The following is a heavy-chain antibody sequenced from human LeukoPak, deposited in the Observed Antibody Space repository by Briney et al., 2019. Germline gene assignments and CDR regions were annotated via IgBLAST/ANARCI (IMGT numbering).Heavy chain of an antibody. CDR1: GFTFSSYS. J-gene: IGHJ5*02. CDR2: ISSSSSTI. D-gene: IGHD6-13*01. Sequence: GGSLRLSCAASGFTFSSYSMNWVRQAPGKGLEWVSYISSSSSTIYYADSVKGRFTISRDNAKNSLYLQMSSLRAVDTAVYYCARDGGSSWYPNWFDPWGQGTLVTVSS. CDR3: ARDGGSSWYPNWFDP. V-gene: IGHV3-48*01.